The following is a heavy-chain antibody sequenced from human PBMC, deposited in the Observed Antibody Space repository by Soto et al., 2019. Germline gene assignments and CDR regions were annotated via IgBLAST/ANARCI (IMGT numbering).Heavy chain of an antibody. CDR2: VYYTGST. Sequence: PSETLSLTCTVSGGSISNYYWSWIRQPPGKGLEWIGFVYYTGSTNYNSSLRSRVTISVDTSNNQFSLRLTSVTAADTAVYYCARISVSYYDSSVYPRYWYFDLWGRGTLVTVSS. CDR1: GGSISNYY. D-gene: IGHD3-22*01. J-gene: IGHJ2*01. CDR3: ARISVSYYDSSVYPRYWYFDL. V-gene: IGHV4-59*01.